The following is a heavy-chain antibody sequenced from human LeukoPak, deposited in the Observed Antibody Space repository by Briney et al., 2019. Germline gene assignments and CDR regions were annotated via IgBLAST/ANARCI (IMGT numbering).Heavy chain of an antibody. CDR2: IYPGDSDT. Sequence: GESLQISFKGSGYSFSSYWIAWGRQMPGKGREWMGVIYPGDSDTRYSPSFQGQVTISADKTISTAYLQWSSLKASDTAIYYCARRSTSSEWFDPWGQGTLVTVSS. V-gene: IGHV5-51*01. D-gene: IGHD6-6*01. CDR1: GYSFSSYW. CDR3: ARRSTSSEWFDP. J-gene: IGHJ5*02.